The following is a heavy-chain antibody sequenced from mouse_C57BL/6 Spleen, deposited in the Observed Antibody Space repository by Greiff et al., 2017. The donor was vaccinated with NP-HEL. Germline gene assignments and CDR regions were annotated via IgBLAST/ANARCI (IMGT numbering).Heavy chain of an antibody. CDR2: ILPGSGNT. V-gene: IGHV1-9*01. CDR3: ARSSYYSNDEGWYFDV. CDR1: GYTFTGYW. D-gene: IGHD2-5*01. J-gene: IGHJ1*03. Sequence: VQLVESGAELMKPGASVKLSCKATGYTFTGYWIEWVKQRPGHGLEWIGEILPGSGNTNYNEKFKGKATFTAETSSNTAYMKLRRLTTEDSAIYYCARSSYYSNDEGWYFDVWGTGTTVTVSS.